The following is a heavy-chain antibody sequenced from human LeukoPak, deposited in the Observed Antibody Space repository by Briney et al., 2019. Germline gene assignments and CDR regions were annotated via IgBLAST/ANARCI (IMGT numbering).Heavy chain of an antibody. D-gene: IGHD6-13*01. CDR2: INPNSGGT. Sequence: ASVKVSCKASGYTFTGYYMHWVRQAPGQGLEWMGWINPNSGGTNYAQKFQGRVTMTRDTSISTAYMELSRLRSDDTAVYHCARQVGSSSSHNWFDPWGQGTLVTVSS. CDR3: ARQVGSSSSHNWFDP. V-gene: IGHV1-2*02. J-gene: IGHJ5*02. CDR1: GYTFTGYY.